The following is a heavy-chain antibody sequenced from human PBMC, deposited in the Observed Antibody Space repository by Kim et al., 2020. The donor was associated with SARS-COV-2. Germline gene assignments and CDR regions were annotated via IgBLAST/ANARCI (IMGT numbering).Heavy chain of an antibody. Sequence: SETLSLTCTVSGASITTRNFYWDWIRQPPGKGLEWIGTISFGGSTYYNPSHKSRATIYADTSKNQFSLTLTSVTAADTTLFFRARHEGGRDVFDIWGRGTLVIVSS. CDR3: ARHEGGRDVFDI. CDR2: ISFGGST. CDR1: GASITTRNFY. J-gene: IGHJ3*02. D-gene: IGHD3-16*01. V-gene: IGHV4-39*01.